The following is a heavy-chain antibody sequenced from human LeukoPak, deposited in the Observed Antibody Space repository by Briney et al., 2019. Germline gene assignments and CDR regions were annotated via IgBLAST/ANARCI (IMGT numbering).Heavy chain of an antibody. J-gene: IGHJ3*02. D-gene: IGHD3-22*01. CDR2: IYHGGST. Sequence: PSETLSLTCAVSGGSISSSNWWSWVRQPPGKGLEWIGEIYHGGSTNYNPSLKSRVTISLDTSRNQFSLKLNSVTAADTAVYYCAKSNGYGLIDIWGQGTMVTVSS. CDR1: GGSISSSNW. V-gene: IGHV4-4*02. CDR3: AKSNGYGLIDI.